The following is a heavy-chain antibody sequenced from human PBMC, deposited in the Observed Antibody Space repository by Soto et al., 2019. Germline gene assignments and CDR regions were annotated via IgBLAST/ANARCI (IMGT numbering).Heavy chain of an antibody. D-gene: IGHD5-18*01. CDR2: ISYSGST. Sequence: TLSLTCSVSGGSISSSFWSWIRQPPGKELEWIGYISYSGSTTYNPSLKSRITLSVDTSKNQFSLRVASVTAADTAVYYCARGHRAMEYYYYYGMDVWGQGTTVTVSS. J-gene: IGHJ6*02. CDR3: ARGHRAMEYYYYYGMDV. V-gene: IGHV4-59*01. CDR1: GGSISSSF.